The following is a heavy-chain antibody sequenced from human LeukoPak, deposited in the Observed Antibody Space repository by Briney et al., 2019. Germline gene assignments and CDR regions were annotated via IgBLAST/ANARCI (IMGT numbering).Heavy chain of an antibody. CDR3: SRGGDYRLHS. J-gene: IGHJ1*01. CDR2: IHHSGGI. CDR1: GDSISSDIW. D-gene: IGHD4/OR15-4a*01. V-gene: IGHV4-4*02. Sequence: PSETLSLTCAVSGDSISSDIWWNWVRQPPGKGLGWIGEIHHSGGINYNPSFKSRVTISLDKSKNPLSLELNSVTAADTALYYCSRGGDYRLHSWGQGTLVTVSS.